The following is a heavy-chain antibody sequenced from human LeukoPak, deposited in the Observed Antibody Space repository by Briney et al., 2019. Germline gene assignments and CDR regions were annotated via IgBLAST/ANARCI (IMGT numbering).Heavy chain of an antibody. CDR3: AKRAYDSSGYNFDY. Sequence: PGGSLRLSCAASGFTFSSYAMSWVRQAPGKGLEWVSGISGSGGSTYYADSVKGRFTISRDNSKNTLYVQMNSLRAEDTAVYYCAKRAYDSSGYNFDYWGQGTLVTVSS. J-gene: IGHJ4*02. V-gene: IGHV3-23*01. D-gene: IGHD3-22*01. CDR1: GFTFSSYA. CDR2: ISGSGGST.